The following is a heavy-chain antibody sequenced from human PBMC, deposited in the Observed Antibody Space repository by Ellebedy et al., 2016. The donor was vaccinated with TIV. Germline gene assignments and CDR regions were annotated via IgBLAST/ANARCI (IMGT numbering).Heavy chain of an antibody. D-gene: IGHD2-15*01. Sequence: GESLKISCAASGFPFSSFEFNWVRQSPGKGLEWVSYISSSGTTKYYADSVKGGFTISRDNAKNSLYLQMNSLRAEDTAVYYCAAAHYYFYGKDVWGQGTRVTVSS. CDR1: GFPFSSFE. CDR2: ISSSGTTK. V-gene: IGHV3-48*03. CDR3: AAAHYYFYGKDV. J-gene: IGHJ6*02.